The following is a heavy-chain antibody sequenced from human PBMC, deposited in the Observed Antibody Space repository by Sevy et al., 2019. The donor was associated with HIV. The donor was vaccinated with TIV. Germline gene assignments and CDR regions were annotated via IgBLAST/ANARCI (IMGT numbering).Heavy chain of an antibody. CDR2: ISGSGGST. CDR3: AKDLGSSWYPFDY. Sequence: GGSLRLSCAASGFTFSSYAMSWVRQAPGKGLGWVSAISGSGGSTYYADSVKGRFTISRDNSKNTLYLQMNSLRAEDTAVYYCAKDLGSSWYPFDYWGQGTLVTVSS. CDR1: GFTFSSYA. D-gene: IGHD6-13*01. J-gene: IGHJ4*02. V-gene: IGHV3-23*01.